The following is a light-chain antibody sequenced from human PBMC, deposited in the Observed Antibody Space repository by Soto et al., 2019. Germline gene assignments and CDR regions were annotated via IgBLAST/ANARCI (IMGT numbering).Light chain of an antibody. CDR2: AVT. CDR1: SSDIGGYNF. CDR3: ASYTTSSTLV. J-gene: IGLJ2*01. Sequence: QSALTQPASVSGSPGQSITISCTGTSSDIGGYNFVSWYHQHPGKAPKLLIYAVTNRPSEIPDRVSGSKSGNTSALTISGLQAEDGADYSCASYTTSSTLVFGGGAKLTVL. V-gene: IGLV2-14*01.